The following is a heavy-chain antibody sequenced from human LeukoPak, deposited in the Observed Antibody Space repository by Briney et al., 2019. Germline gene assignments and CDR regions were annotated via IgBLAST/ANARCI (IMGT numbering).Heavy chain of an antibody. CDR2: ISSSSSYI. V-gene: IGHV3-21*01. D-gene: IGHD6-19*01. J-gene: IGHJ6*03. Sequence: GGSLRLSCAASGFTFSSYSMNWVRQAPGKGLEWVSSISSSSSYIYYADSMKGRFTISRDNAKNSLYLQMNSLRAEDTAVYYCARGRRLVRSGYYYYMDVWGKGTTVTISS. CDR1: GFTFSSYS. CDR3: ARGRRLVRSGYYYYMDV.